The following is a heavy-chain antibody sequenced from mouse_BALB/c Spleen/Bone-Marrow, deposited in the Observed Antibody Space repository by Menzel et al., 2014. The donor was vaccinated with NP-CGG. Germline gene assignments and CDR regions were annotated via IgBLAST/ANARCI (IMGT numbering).Heavy chain of an antibody. CDR2: IHPSDSET. CDR1: GYSFTSYW. J-gene: IGHJ3*01. CDR3: GRGNYDYDSWFGY. V-gene: IGHV1S82*01. D-gene: IGHD2-4*01. Sequence: QVQLQQSGAELVRPGASVKLSCKASGYSFTSYWMNWVKQRPGQGLEWIGMIHPSDSETRLNQKFKDKATLTVDKSSSTAHMELLSLTSEDSAVYYCGRGNYDYDSWFGYWGQGTLVTVSA.